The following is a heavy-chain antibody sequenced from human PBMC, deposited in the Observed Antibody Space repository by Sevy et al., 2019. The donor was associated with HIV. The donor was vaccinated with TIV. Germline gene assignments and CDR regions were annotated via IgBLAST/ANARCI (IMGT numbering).Heavy chain of an antibody. CDR1: EFTFSSYS. Sequence: LSLTCAASEFTFSSYSMNWVRQAPGKGLEWISYIIPSDTTIYYADSVKGRFTISRDNAKNSLYLQMNSLRAEDTAVYYCVRDFMYAFDIWGQGTMVTVSS. CDR2: IIPSDTTI. V-gene: IGHV3-48*01. J-gene: IGHJ3*02. CDR3: VRDFMYAFDI. D-gene: IGHD3-10*02.